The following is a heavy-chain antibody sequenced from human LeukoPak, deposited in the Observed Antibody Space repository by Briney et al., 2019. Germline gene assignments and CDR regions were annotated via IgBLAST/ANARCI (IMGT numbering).Heavy chain of an antibody. V-gene: IGHV3-30*02. J-gene: IGHJ6*04. D-gene: IGHD3-22*01. CDR2: IRFDGGKK. CDR1: GFSFSTCG. CDR3: AKDGDSTGYYSSYYNHMDV. Sequence: GGSLRLSCAASGFSFSTCGFHWVRQAPGKGLEWVTFIRFDGGKKNYADSVKGRFAISRDNSKNTVYLQMNSLRAEDTAIYYCAKDGDSTGYYSSYYNHMDVWGKGTSVTISS.